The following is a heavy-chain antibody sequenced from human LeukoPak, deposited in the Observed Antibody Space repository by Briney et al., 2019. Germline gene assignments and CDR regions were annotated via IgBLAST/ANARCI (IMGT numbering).Heavy chain of an antibody. CDR1: GFTFSSYG. CDR3: AKDSLFLGELSSYFDY. Sequence: GGSLRLSCAASGFTFSSYGMHWVRQAPGKGLEWVAVISYDGSNKYYADSVKGRFTMSRDNSKNTLYLQMNSLRAEDTAVYYCAKDSLFLGELSSYFDYWGQGTLVTVSS. J-gene: IGHJ4*02. D-gene: IGHD3-16*02. V-gene: IGHV3-30*18. CDR2: ISYDGSNK.